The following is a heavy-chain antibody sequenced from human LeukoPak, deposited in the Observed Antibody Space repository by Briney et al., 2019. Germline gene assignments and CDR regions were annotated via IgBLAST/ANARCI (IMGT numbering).Heavy chain of an antibody. D-gene: IGHD3-22*01. CDR1: GFTFSSYW. CDR2: IQQDGSEK. J-gene: IGHJ4*02. Sequence: PGGSLRLSCAASGFTFSSYWMSWVRQAPGKGLEWVANIQQDGSEKYYVDSVKGRFTISRDNAKNSLYLQMNSLRAEDTAVYYCATYYYDSSGYYAEKNYYFDYWGQGTLVTVSS. CDR3: ATYYYDSSGYYAEKNYYFDY. V-gene: IGHV3-7*01.